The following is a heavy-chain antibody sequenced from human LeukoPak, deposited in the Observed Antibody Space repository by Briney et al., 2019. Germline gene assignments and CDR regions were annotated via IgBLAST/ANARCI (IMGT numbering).Heavy chain of an antibody. V-gene: IGHV3-7*05. CDR2: IKEDGRDK. CDR3: ARDQDGVGDF. J-gene: IGHJ4*01. CDR1: GFTFSIYW. D-gene: IGHD2-15*01. Sequence: TGGSLRLSCEASGFTFSIYWMSWVRQAPGKGLEWVANIKEDGRDKYYVDSMKGRFTISRDNAKNSLYLQMNSLRAEDTAVYYCARDQDGVGDFWGHGTLVTVSS.